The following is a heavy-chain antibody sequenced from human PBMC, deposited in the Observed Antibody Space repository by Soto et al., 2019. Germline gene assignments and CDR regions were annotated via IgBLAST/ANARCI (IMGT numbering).Heavy chain of an antibody. CDR2: IYWDDDK. V-gene: IGHV2-5*02. CDR3: ASTTVVAPAEYFQH. CDR1: GFSLSTSGVG. D-gene: IGHD2-15*01. Sequence: SGPTLVNPTQTLTLTCTFSGFSLSTSGVGVGWIRQPPGKALEWLALIYWDDDKRYSPSLKSRLTITKDTSKNQVVLTMTNMDPVDTATYYCASTTVVAPAEYFQHWGQGTLVTVSS. J-gene: IGHJ1*01.